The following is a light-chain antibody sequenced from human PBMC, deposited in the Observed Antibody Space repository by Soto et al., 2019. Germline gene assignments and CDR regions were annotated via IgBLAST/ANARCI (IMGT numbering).Light chain of an antibody. V-gene: IGLV1-44*01. CDR3: AAWDDSLSGYV. CDR2: SNN. CDR1: TSNIGSNT. J-gene: IGLJ1*01. Sequence: QTLLTKPPSTSGTPGQRVTISCSGSTSNIGSNTVNWYQQLPGTAPKLLIYSNNQRPSGVPDRFSGSKSGTSASLAISGLQSEDEADYYCAAWDDSLSGYVFGTGTKVTVL.